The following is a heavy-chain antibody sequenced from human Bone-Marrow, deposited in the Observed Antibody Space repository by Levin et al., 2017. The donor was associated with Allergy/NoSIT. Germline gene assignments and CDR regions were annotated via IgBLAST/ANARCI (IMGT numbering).Heavy chain of an antibody. Sequence: LSLPCAASGFPFRSYWMSWVRQAPGKGLEWVANIKQDGSEKYYVDSVKGRFTISRDNAKNSLYLQMNSLRAEDTAVYYCARDRAVAGTPFDYWGQGTLVTVSS. V-gene: IGHV3-7*01. CDR3: ARDRAVAGTPFDY. CDR1: GFPFRSYW. J-gene: IGHJ4*02. D-gene: IGHD6-19*01. CDR2: IKQDGSEK.